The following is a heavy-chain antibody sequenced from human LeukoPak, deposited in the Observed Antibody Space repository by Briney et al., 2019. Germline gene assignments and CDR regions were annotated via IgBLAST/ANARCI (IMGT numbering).Heavy chain of an antibody. V-gene: IGHV5-10-1*01. CDR2: IDPSDSYT. D-gene: IGHD3-22*01. J-gene: IGHJ4*02. Sequence: GESLKISCKGSGYSFTSYWISWVRQMPGKGLEWMGRIDPSDSYTNYSPSFQGHVTTSADKSISTAYLQWSSLKASDTAMYYCALRYYDSSGYFDYWGQGTLVTVSS. CDR3: ALRYYDSSGYFDY. CDR1: GYSFTSYW.